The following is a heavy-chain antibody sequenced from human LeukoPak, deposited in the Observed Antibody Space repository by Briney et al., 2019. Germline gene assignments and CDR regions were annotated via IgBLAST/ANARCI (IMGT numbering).Heavy chain of an antibody. CDR1: GFTFDDYA. J-gene: IGHJ4*02. D-gene: IGHD1-26*01. CDR3: VRVKVGATLDY. CDR2: INWNGDST. Sequence: PGGSLRLSCAASGFTFDDYAMNWVRQAPGKGLEWVSGINWNGDSTGYADSVKGRFTISRDNAKNSLYLQMNSLRAEDTALYHCVRVKVGATLDYWGQGTLVTVSS. V-gene: IGHV3-20*01.